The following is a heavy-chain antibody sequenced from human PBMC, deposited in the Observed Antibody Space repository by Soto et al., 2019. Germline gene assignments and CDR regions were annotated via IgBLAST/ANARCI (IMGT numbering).Heavy chain of an antibody. CDR2: IYSGGRT. V-gene: IGHV3-66*01. Sequence: EVQLVESGGGLVQPGGSLRLSCAASGFTVSSNYMSWVRQAPGKWLEWVSVIYSGGRTYYADSVKGRFTISREDSKNTLFLQMNSLRDEDTAVYYCATAKLLLPWLFDYWGQGTLVTVYS. CDR1: GFTVSSNY. J-gene: IGHJ4*02. D-gene: IGHD2-15*01. CDR3: ATAKLLLPWLFDY.